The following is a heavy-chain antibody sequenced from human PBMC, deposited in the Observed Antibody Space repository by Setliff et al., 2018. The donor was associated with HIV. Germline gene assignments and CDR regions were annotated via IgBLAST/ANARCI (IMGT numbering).Heavy chain of an antibody. Sequence: GESLKISCAASGFTLVNHNIEWVRQAPGKGLEWVSHIGTAGDTYYLDSMKGRFTISRADARNSGYLQMNSLRDDDTAVYLCARTAYYRDSSGYYSVAFDMWGPGTMVTVSS. V-gene: IGHV3-13*01. CDR2: IGTAGDT. J-gene: IGHJ3*02. D-gene: IGHD3-22*01. CDR1: GFTLVNHN. CDR3: ARTAYYRDSSGYYSVAFDM.